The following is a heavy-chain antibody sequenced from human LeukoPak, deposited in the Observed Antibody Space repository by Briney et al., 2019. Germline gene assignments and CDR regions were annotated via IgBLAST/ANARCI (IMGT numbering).Heavy chain of an antibody. CDR2: IYYSGST. Sequence: PSETLSLTCTVSGGSISGYYWSWIRQPPGKGMEWIGYIYYSGSTNYNPSLKSRVTISLDTSKNQFSLKLNSVTAADTAVYYCARAGSSVLGWVDLWGQGTLVTVSS. D-gene: IGHD6-6*01. CDR3: ARAGSSVLGWVDL. J-gene: IGHJ5*02. CDR1: GGSISGYY. V-gene: IGHV4-59*13.